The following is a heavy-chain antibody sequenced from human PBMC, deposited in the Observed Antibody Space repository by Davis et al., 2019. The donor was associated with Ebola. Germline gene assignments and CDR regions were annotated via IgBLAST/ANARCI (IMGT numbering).Heavy chain of an antibody. CDR3: AAWASKWEGYCSGGSCYTGNY. D-gene: IGHD2-15*01. CDR2: INHSGST. J-gene: IGHJ4*02. V-gene: IGHV4-34*01. Sequence: SETLSLTCAVYGGSFSGYYWSWIRQPPGKGLEWIGEINHSGSTNYNPSLKSRVTISVDTSKNQFSLKLSSVTAADTAVYYCAAWASKWEGYCSGGSCYTGNYWGQGTLVTVSS. CDR1: GGSFSGYY.